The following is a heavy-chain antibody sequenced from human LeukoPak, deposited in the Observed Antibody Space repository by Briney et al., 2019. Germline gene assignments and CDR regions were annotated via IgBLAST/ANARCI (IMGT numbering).Heavy chain of an antibody. CDR3: SRRRDSGSLKHFDY. CDR1: GFTFSDYY. J-gene: IGHJ4*02. CDR2: ISSSGTTI. Sequence: GGSLRLSCAASGFTFSDYYMSWIRQAPGKGLEWVSYISSSGTTIYYADSVKGRCTISRDNAKNSLYLQMNSLRAEDTAVYYCSRRRDSGSLKHFDYWGQGTLVTVSS. V-gene: IGHV3-11*01. D-gene: IGHD1-26*01.